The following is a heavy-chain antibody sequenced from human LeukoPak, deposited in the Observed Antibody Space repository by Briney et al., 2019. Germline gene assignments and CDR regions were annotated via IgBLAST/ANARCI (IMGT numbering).Heavy chain of an antibody. V-gene: IGHV3-20*04. D-gene: IGHD4-17*01. CDR1: GFTFDDYG. Sequence: GGSLRLSCAASGFTFDDYGMSWVRQAPGKGLECVSGINWNGGSTGYADSVKGRFTISRDNAKNSLYLQMNSLRAEDTALYYCARVYPYGDYALASPPPDYWGQGTLVTVSS. CDR2: INWNGGST. CDR3: ARVYPYGDYALASPPPDY. J-gene: IGHJ4*02.